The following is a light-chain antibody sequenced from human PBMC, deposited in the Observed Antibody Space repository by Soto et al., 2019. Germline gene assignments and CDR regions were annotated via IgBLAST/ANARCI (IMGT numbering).Light chain of an antibody. J-gene: IGKJ1*01. CDR2: GAS. CDR1: QYISNT. CDR3: QHYNNWPPWT. V-gene: IGKV3-15*01. Sequence: EIVMTQSPATLSVSPGERATLSCRASQYISNTLAWYQQKPGQAPRHLIYGASTRATGIPARFSGSGSGTEFTLTIGSLQSEDFAVYYCQHYNNWPPWTFGQGTKVEI.